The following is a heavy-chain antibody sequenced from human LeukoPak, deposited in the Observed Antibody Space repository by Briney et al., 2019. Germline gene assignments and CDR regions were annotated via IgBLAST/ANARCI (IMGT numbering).Heavy chain of an antibody. CDR1: GFTFRNVW. V-gene: IGHV3-15*01. CDR3: TSTLGY. J-gene: IGHJ4*02. CDR2: IQTITDGGTT. Sequence: GGSLRLSCTASGFTFRNVWMTWVRQAPGKGLEWVGRIQTITDGGTTDHAAPVRGRFTISRDDSKNTLYLQMNSLKTEDTAVYYCTSTLGYWGQGTLVIVSS. D-gene: IGHD3-16*01.